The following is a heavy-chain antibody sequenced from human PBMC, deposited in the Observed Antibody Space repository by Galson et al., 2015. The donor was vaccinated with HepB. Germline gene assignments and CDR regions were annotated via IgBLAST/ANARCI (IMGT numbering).Heavy chain of an antibody. CDR3: GKALRPTAIRYYGMDV. CDR2: IGGSGTT. V-gene: IGHV3-23*01. D-gene: IGHD3-10*01. J-gene: IGHJ6*02. CDR1: GFTFSSYA. Sequence: SLRLSCAASGFTFSSYAMSWVRQPPGRGPEWVSVIGGSGTTFYADSVKGRFTISRDSSKNTLYLQMNSLTADDTAVYYCGKALRPTAIRYYGMDVWGQGTTVTVSS.